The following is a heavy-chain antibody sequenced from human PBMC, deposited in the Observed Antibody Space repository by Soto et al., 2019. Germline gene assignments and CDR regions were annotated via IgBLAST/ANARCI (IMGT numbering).Heavy chain of an antibody. CDR2: IYWDDDK. D-gene: IGHD5-12*01. Sequence: SGPTLVNPTQTLTLTCTFSGFSLSTSGVGVGWIRQPPGKALEWLALIYWDDDKRYSPSLKSRLTITKDTSKNQVVLTMTNMDPVDTATYYCAHSVSGYESHYYYYMDVWGKGTTVTVSS. J-gene: IGHJ6*03. CDR3: AHSVSGYESHYYYYMDV. V-gene: IGHV2-5*02. CDR1: GFSLSTSGVG.